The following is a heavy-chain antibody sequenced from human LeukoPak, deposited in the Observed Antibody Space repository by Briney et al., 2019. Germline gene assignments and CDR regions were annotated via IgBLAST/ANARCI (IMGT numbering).Heavy chain of an antibody. CDR1: GFTVITND. D-gene: IGHD1-14*01. J-gene: IGHJ4*02. CDR3: ARGVEPLAANTLAY. Sequence: GASLRLSCAASGFTVITNDMTWVRQPPGKGLEWVSVLYSDGNTKYAESVQGRFTISRDNSKNTLYLEMNSLSPDDTAVYYCARGVEPLAANTLAYWGQGTLVTVSS. V-gene: IGHV3-53*01. CDR2: LYSDGNT.